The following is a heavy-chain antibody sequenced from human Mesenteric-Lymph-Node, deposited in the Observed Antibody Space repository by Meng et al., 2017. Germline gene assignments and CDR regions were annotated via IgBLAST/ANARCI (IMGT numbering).Heavy chain of an antibody. Sequence: VQLLGAGPELVRPSENLSLNCSVIGGSIWSGDYCWSWIRQPPGKGLKWIGYIYYSGSNYYNPSRKSRVTISVDTSKIQFSLKLRSVDDADTDVYYCARDRTTGSYFDYWGQGTLVTVSS. CDR1: GGSIWSGDYC. V-gene: IGHV4-30-4*01. D-gene: IGHD4-11*01. CDR2: IYYSGSN. J-gene: IGHJ4*02. CDR3: ARDRTTGSYFDY.